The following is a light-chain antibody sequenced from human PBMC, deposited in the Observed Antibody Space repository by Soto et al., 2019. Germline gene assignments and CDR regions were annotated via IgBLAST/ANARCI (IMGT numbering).Light chain of an antibody. Sequence: EIVMTQSPATLSLSPGERATLSCRASQRIGSNLAWYQQKPGQAPRLLIYGASSRPTGIPARFSGSGSGTEFTLTISSLQSEDFAAYYCQQYNNWPLTFGPGTKVDIK. CDR1: QRIGSN. CDR3: QQYNNWPLT. J-gene: IGKJ3*01. CDR2: GAS. V-gene: IGKV3-15*01.